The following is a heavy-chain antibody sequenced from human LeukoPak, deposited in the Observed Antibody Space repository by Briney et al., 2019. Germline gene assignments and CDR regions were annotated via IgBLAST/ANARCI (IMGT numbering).Heavy chain of an antibody. CDR2: ISSSSSYI. CDR1: GFTFSSYS. Sequence: PGGSLRLSCAASGFTFSSYSMNWVRQAPGKGLEWVSYISSSSSYIYYADSVKGRFTISRDNAKNSLYLQMNSLRAEDTAVYYCASYGDCLDYWGQGTLVTVSS. V-gene: IGHV3-21*05. CDR3: ASYGDCLDY. D-gene: IGHD4-17*01. J-gene: IGHJ4*02.